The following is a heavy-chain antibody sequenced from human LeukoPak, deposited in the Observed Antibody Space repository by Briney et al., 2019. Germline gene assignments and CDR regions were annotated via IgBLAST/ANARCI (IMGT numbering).Heavy chain of an antibody. J-gene: IGHJ6*03. CDR3: ARARHSLVVIGTYYYMDV. Sequence: ASVKVSCKASGYTFTGYYMHWVRQAPGQGLEWMGWINPNSGGTNYAQKFQGRVTMTRDTSISTAYMELSRLRSDDTAVYYCARARHSLVVIGTYYYMDVWGKGTTVTVSS. CDR2: INPNSGGT. D-gene: IGHD3-22*01. V-gene: IGHV1-2*02. CDR1: GYTFTGYY.